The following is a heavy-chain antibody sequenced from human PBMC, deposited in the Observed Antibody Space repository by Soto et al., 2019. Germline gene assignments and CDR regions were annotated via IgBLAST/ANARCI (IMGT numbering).Heavy chain of an antibody. J-gene: IGHJ4*02. CDR3: AKDLYGAAAGPPPFDS. V-gene: IGHV3-23*01. Sequence: EVQLLESGGGLVQPGGSLRLSCAASGFTFSSYAMSWVRQAPGKGLEWVSAISGSGGSTYYADSVKGRFTISRDNXKXXLYLQMKSLRAEDTAVDYCAKDLYGAAAGPPPFDSWGQGTLVTVSS. D-gene: IGHD6-13*01. CDR2: ISGSGGST. CDR1: GFTFSSYA.